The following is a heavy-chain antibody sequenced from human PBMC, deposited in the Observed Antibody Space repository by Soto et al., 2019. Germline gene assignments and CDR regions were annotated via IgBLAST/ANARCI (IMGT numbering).Heavy chain of an antibody. CDR3: AQEAFWSGYRSPWFDP. V-gene: IGHV1-69*12. CDR1: GDTCSSYA. D-gene: IGHD3-3*01. J-gene: IGHJ5*02. CDR2: IIPIFGTA. Sequence: QVQLVQSGAEVKKPGSSVKVSCKASGDTCSSYAISWVRQAPGHGLEWMGGIIPIFGTANYAQKFQGRVTITADESTSTAYMELSSLRSEDTAVYYCAQEAFWSGYRSPWFDPWGQGTLVTVSS.